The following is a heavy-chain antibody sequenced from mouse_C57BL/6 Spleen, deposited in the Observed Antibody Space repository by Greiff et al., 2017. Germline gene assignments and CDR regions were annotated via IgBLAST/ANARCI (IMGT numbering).Heavy chain of an antibody. D-gene: IGHD1-1*01. J-gene: IGHJ4*01. CDR3: ARSSFITTVVATGDYAMDY. CDR2: ISSGSSTI. Sequence: EVQRVESGGGLVKPGGSLKLSCAASGFTFSDYGMHWVRQAPEKGLEWVAYISSGSSTIYYADTVKGRFTIARDNAKNTLFLQMTSLRSEDTAMYYCARSSFITTVVATGDYAMDYWGQGTSVTVSS. CDR1: GFTFSDYG. V-gene: IGHV5-17*01.